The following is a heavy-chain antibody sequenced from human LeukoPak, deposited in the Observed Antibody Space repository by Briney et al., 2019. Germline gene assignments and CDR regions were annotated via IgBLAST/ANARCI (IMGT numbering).Heavy chain of an antibody. CDR3: ARDHGYCSSTSCYGSGYMDV. CDR1: GFTFSSYW. CDR2: IWYDGSNK. J-gene: IGHJ6*03. Sequence: GGSLRLSCAASGFTFSSYWMSWVRQAPGKGLEWVAVIWYDGSNKYYADSVKGRFTISRDNSKNTLYLQMNSLRAEDTAVYYCARDHGYCSSTSCYGSGYMDVWGKGTTVTVSS. V-gene: IGHV3-33*08. D-gene: IGHD2-2*01.